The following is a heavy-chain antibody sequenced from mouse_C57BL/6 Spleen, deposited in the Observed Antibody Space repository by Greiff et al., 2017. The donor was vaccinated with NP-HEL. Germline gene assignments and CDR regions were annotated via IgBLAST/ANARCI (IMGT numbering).Heavy chain of an antibody. Sequence: EVQLVESGGGLVQSGRSLRLSCATSGFTFSDFYMEWVRQAPGKGLGWIAASRNKANDYTTEYSASVKGRFIVSRDTSQSILYLQMNALRAEDTAIYYCARDYYGAMDYWGQGTSVTVSS. V-gene: IGHV7-1*01. D-gene: IGHD1-1*01. CDR2: SRNKANDYTT. CDR3: ARDYYGAMDY. CDR1: GFTFSDFY. J-gene: IGHJ4*01.